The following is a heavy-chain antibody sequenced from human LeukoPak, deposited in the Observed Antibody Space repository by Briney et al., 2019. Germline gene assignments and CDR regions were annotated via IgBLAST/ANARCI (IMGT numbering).Heavy chain of an antibody. V-gene: IGHV4-61*01. CDR3: ARDPLGYFDY. J-gene: IGHJ4*02. Sequence: SETLSLTCTVSGGSVSSGSYYWSWIRQPPGKGLEWIGYIYYSGSTNCNPSLKSRVTISVDTSKNQFSLKLSSVTAADTAVYYCARDPLGYFDYWGQGTLVTVSS. D-gene: IGHD3-16*01. CDR2: IYYSGST. CDR1: GGSVSSGSYY.